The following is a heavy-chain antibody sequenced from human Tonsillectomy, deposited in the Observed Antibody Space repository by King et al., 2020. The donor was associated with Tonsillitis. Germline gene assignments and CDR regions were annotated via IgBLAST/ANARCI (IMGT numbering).Heavy chain of an antibody. CDR3: ARLVAGTSWFVP. V-gene: IGHV4-39*01. Sequence: QLQESGPGLVKPSETLSLTCTVSGDSLSSSSYFWGWIRQPPGKGLEWIGSTYYSGSTYYSPSLKSRVTISVDTSKNQFSLKLSSVTAADTAVYYCARLVAGTSWFVPWGQGTLVTVSS. J-gene: IGHJ5*02. CDR1: GDSLSSSSYF. CDR2: TYYSGST. D-gene: IGHD6-19*01.